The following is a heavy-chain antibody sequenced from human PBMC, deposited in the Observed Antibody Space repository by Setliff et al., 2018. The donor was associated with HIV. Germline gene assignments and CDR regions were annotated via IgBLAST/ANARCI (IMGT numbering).Heavy chain of an antibody. CDR3: GTYPPNWNYGASAFDI. D-gene: IGHD1-7*01. J-gene: IGHJ3*02. Sequence: SGYKFTGYYLQWVRQAPGQGLEWMAWLNPNSADTRIAQKFEGRVTMTWDTSLTTAYMELSSLRSDDTALYYCGTYPPNWNYGASAFDIWGQGTLVTVSS. CDR2: LNPNSADT. V-gene: IGHV1-2*02. CDR1: GYKFTGYY.